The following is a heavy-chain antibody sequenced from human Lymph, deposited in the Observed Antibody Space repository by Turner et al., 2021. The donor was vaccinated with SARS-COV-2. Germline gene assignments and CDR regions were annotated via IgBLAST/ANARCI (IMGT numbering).Heavy chain of an antibody. Sequence: VQLVETGGGLILPGGSVRLSGAASEIIGSRNYMNWVRQAPGKGLEWVSVIYSGGTTYYADSVKGRFTISRDNSKNTLYLQMNSLRVEDTAVYYCARDLGTYGMDVWGQGTTVTVSS. J-gene: IGHJ6*02. V-gene: IGHV3-53*02. CDR3: ARDLGTYGMDV. D-gene: IGHD6-13*01. CDR1: EIIGSRNY. CDR2: IYSGGTT.